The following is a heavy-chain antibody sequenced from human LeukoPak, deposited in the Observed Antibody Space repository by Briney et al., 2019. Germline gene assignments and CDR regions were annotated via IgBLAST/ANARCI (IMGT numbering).Heavy chain of an antibody. CDR2: ISSSGSTI. CDR1: GFTFSSYE. D-gene: IGHD6-13*01. V-gene: IGHV3-48*03. Sequence: GGSLRLSCAASGFTFSSYEMNWVRQAPGKGLEWVSYISSSGSTIYYADSVKGRFTISRDNAKNSLYLQMNSLRAEDTAVYYCARGGIAAAGPPMAFDIWGQGTMVTVSS. CDR3: ARGGIAAAGPPMAFDI. J-gene: IGHJ3*02.